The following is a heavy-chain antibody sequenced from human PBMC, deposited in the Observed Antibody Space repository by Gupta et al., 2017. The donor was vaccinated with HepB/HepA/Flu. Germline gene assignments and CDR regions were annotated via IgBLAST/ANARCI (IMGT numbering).Heavy chain of an antibody. Sequence: QVQLQESGPGLVKPSQTLSLTCLVSGGSIGNINYFWSWVRQRPGMGLEWIAYINYSGNSYYNPSLKSRAAISIDTSKNQFSLTLSSVTAADTAVYYCAREVNVPTTTDAFDIWGQGTTVTVSS. V-gene: IGHV4-31*03. CDR2: INYSGNS. J-gene: IGHJ3*02. D-gene: IGHD1-1*01. CDR3: AREVNVPTTTDAFDI. CDR1: GGSIGNINYF.